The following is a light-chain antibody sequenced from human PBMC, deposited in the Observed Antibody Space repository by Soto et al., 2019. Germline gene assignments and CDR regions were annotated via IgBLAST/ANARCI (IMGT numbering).Light chain of an antibody. CDR1: QSISSW. V-gene: IGKV1-5*01. J-gene: IGKJ5*01. CDR2: DAS. CDR3: QQLNSYPFT. Sequence: DIQMTQSPSTLSASVGDRVTITCRASQSISSWLAWYQQKPGKAPKLLIYDASSLESGVPSRFSGSGSGTEFTLTTSSLQPEDFATYYCQQLNSYPFTFGQGTRLEIK.